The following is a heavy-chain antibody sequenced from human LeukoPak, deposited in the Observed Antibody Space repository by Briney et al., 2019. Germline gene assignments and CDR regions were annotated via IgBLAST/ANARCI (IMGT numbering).Heavy chain of an antibody. D-gene: IGHD2-2*01. V-gene: IGHV1-3*01. Sequence: ASVKVSCKASGYTFTSYARHWVRQGSGQRLEWMGCINAGNGNTKYSRKFQGRVTITRDTSASTAYMELSSLRSEDTAVYYCARDRYCSSTSCYEGFDYWGQGILVTVSS. CDR1: GYTFTSYA. CDR2: INAGNGNT. CDR3: ARDRYCSSTSCYEGFDY. J-gene: IGHJ4*02.